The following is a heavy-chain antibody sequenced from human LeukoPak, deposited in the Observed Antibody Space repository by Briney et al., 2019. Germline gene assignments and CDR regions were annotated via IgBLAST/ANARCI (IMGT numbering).Heavy chain of an antibody. CDR1: GYTFTDYY. D-gene: IGHD2-2*01. J-gene: IGHJ4*02. CDR2: INPNDGDT. CDR3: ARANFLYCSSTTCLFDY. V-gene: IGHV1-2*02. Sequence: ASVKVSCKASGYTFTDYYMHWVRQAPGQGFEWXXWINPNDGDTNYAQKFQGRVTMTRDTSISTAHMEVSRLRSDDTAVYYCARANFLYCSSTTCLFDYWGQGTLVTVSS.